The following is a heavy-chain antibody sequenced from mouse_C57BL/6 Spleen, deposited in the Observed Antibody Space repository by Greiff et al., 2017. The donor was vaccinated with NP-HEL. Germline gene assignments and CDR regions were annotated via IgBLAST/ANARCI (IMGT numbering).Heavy chain of an antibody. CDR2: INPNNGGT. CDR1: GYTFTDYN. J-gene: IGHJ2*01. CDR3: ARRREGIATFDY. Sequence: VHVKQSGPELVKPGASVKIPCKASGYTFTDYNMDWVKQSHGKSLEWIGDINPNNGGTIYNQKFKGKATLTVDKSSSTAYMELRSLTSEDTAVYYCARRREGIATFDYWGQGTTLTVSS. V-gene: IGHV1-18*01.